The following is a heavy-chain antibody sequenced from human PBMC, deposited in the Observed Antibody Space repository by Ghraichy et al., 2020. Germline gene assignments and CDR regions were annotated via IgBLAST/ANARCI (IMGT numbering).Heavy chain of an antibody. D-gene: IGHD4-23*01. CDR1: GGSISSSGYF. V-gene: IGHV4-39*01. CDR2: IYYSGTT. J-gene: IGHJ5*02. CDR3: ARQPLTTVVTPRGSGFDP. Sequence: SETLSLTCTVSGGSISSSGYFWGWLRQPPGKGLEWIGTIYYSGTTYYNPSLKSRVTISVDTPKNQFSLKLSSLTAADTAVYYCARQPLTTVVTPRGSGFDPWGQGTLVTVSS.